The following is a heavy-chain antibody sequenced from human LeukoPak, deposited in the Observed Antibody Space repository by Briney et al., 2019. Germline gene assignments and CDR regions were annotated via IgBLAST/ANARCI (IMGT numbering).Heavy chain of an antibody. CDR2: ISAYNGNT. J-gene: IGHJ6*02. CDR1: GYTFTSYG. D-gene: IGHD3-22*01. CDR3: ARDLFSDYYDSSGYPRADV. V-gene: IGHV1-18*01. Sequence: ASVKVSCKASGYTFTSYGISWGRQAPGQGLEWMGWISAYNGNTNYAQKLQGRVTMTTDTSTSTAYMELRSLRSDDTAVYYCARDLFSDYYDSSGYPRADVWGQGTTVTVSS.